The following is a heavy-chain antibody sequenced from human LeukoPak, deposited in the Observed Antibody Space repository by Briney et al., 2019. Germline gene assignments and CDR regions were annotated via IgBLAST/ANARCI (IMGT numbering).Heavy chain of an antibody. CDR1: GFTFGDYA. V-gene: IGHV3-49*03. CDR3: TTLPQPPYSSSWPQPYWFDP. D-gene: IGHD6-13*01. Sequence: PGGSLRLSCTASGFTFGDYAMSWFRQAPGKGLEWVGFIRSKAYGGTTEYAASVKGRFTISRDDSKSIAYLQMNSLKTEDTAVYYCTTLPQPPYSSSWPQPYWFDPWGQGTLVTVSS. CDR2: IRSKAYGGTT. J-gene: IGHJ5*02.